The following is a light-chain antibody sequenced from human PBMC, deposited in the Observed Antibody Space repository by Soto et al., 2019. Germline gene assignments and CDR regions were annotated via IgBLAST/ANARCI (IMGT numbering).Light chain of an antibody. CDR2: AAS. J-gene: IGKJ1*01. CDR1: QDINNR. V-gene: IGKV1-12*01. CDR3: LQVKSFPRT. Sequence: DIQMTQSPSSVSASVGDRVTITCRASQDINNRLAWFQQRPGRAPKYLIQAASILQNGFPSRFSGSGSGTDFTLTINSLQPEDLATYYCLQVKSFPRTFGQGTKVELK.